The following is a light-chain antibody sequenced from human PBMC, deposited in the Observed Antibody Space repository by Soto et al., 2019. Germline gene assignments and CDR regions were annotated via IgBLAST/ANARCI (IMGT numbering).Light chain of an antibody. Sequence: QSALTQPASVSGSPGQSITISCTGTSSDVGGYNYVSWYQQHPGKAPKLMIYDVSNRPSGVFNRFSGSKSGNTASLTISGRQAEDEADYYCSSYTSSSTTVVFGGGTQLTVL. CDR2: DVS. CDR1: SSDVGGYNY. V-gene: IGLV2-14*01. CDR3: SSYTSSSTTVV. J-gene: IGLJ2*01.